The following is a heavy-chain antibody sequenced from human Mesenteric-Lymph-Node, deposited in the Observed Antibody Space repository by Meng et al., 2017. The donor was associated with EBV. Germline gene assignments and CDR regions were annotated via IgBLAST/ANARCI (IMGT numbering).Heavy chain of an antibody. CDR3: ARVDYYDSSSLFDP. D-gene: IGHD3-22*01. Sequence: QVRLQESGPGGVKPSGTRALTCLVSSDSISSSNWWSWVRQPPGKGLEWIGEIYQSGSTNYNPSLKSRVTISVDKSKNHFSLKLSSVTAADTAVYYCARVDYYDSSSLFDPWGQGTLVTVSS. CDR1: SDSISSSNW. J-gene: IGHJ5*02. CDR2: IYQSGST. V-gene: IGHV4-4*02.